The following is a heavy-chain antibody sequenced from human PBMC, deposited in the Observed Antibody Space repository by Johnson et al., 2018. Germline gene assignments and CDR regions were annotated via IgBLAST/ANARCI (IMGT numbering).Heavy chain of an antibody. CDR1: GFTFTNFA. J-gene: IGHJ3*02. V-gene: IGHV3-30*04. Sequence: QVQLVESGGGVVQPGRSLRLSCAASGFTFTNFAIHWVRQAPGKGLEWVAVISSEGRTIFYADPVKGRFTISRDNSRNTVDLQMNSLRAEDTARFYCATDAGAAAFDMWGQGTMVTVSS. D-gene: IGHD3-10*01. CDR3: ATDAGAAAFDM. CDR2: ISSEGRTI.